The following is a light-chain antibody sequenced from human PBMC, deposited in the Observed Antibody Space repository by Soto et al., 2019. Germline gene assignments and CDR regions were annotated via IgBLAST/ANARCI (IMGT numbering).Light chain of an antibody. Sequence: DIQLTQSPSFLSASVGDRVTITCRASQGISSYLAWYQQKPGKAPNLLIYAASTLQSGVPSRFSGSGSGTEFTLTISSLQPDDFATYYCQQLNNYPFTFGPGTKVDNK. CDR1: QGISSY. V-gene: IGKV1-9*01. J-gene: IGKJ3*01. CDR2: AAS. CDR3: QQLNNYPFT.